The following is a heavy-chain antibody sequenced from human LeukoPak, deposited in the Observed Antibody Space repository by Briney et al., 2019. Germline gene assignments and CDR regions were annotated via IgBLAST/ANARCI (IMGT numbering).Heavy chain of an antibody. CDR1: GFTFSSNW. V-gene: IGHV3-7*04. CDR2: IKQDGSEK. J-gene: IGHJ6*02. Sequence: GGSLRLSCAASGFTFSSNWMSWVRQAPGKGLEWVANIKQDGSEKYYVDSVKGRFTISRDNAKNSLYLQMNSLRAEDTAVYYCARASEWLRDYYYYGMDVWGQGTTVTVSS. D-gene: IGHD6-19*01. CDR3: ARASEWLRDYYYYGMDV.